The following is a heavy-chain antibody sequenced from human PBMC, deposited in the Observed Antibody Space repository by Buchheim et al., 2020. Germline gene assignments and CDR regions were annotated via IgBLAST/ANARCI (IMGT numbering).Heavy chain of an antibody. J-gene: IGHJ4*02. CDR1: GGSFSGYY. CDR3: ARGRAAKFPRDTGLVY. V-gene: IGHV4-34*01. Sequence: QVQLQQWGAGLLKPSETLSLTCAVYGGSFSGYYWSWIRQPPGKGLEWIGEINHSGSTTYNPSLKSRVTISVDTSKNKFSLKLSSVTAADTAVYDCARGRAAKFPRDTGLVYWGQGTL. D-gene: IGHD6-25*01. CDR2: INHSGST.